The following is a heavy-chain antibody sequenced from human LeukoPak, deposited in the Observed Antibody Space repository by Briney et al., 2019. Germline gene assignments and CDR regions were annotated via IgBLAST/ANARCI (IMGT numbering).Heavy chain of an antibody. D-gene: IGHD4-23*01. CDR1: GFTFSSYS. Sequence: GGSLRLSGAASGFTFSSYSMNWVRQAPGKGLEWVSSISSSSSYIYYADSVKGRFTISRDNAKNSLYLQMNSLRAEDTAVYYCARVNDGGNSFDYWGQGTLVTVSS. J-gene: IGHJ4*02. CDR2: ISSSSSYI. CDR3: ARVNDGGNSFDY. V-gene: IGHV3-21*01.